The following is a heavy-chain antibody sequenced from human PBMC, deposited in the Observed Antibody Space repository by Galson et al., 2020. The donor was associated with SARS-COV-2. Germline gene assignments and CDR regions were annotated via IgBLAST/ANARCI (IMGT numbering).Heavy chain of an antibody. CDR1: GFTFSSYW. Sequence: PGGSLRLSCAASGFTFSSYWMHWVRQAPGKGLVWVSRINSDGSSISYADSVKGRFTISRDNAKNTLYLQMNSLRAEDTAVYFCASLGGDSSGYDGHWGQGTLVTVSS. CDR2: INSDGSSI. V-gene: IGHV3-74*01. D-gene: IGHD3-22*01. CDR3: ASLGGDSSGYDGH. J-gene: IGHJ4*02.